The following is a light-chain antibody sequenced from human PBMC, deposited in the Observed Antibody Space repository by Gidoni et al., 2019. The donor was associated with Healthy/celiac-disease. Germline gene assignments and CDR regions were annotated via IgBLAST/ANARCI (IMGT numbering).Light chain of an antibody. CDR3: QQYNSYPT. V-gene: IGKV1-5*01. CDR2: DAS. CDR1: QSISSW. Sequence: DIQMTQSPSTLSASVGDRVTITCRASQSISSWLAWYQQKPGKGPKLLIYDASSLESGVPSRFSGSGSGTEFTLTISSLQPDDFATYYCQQYNSYPTFGQGTKVEIK. J-gene: IGKJ1*01.